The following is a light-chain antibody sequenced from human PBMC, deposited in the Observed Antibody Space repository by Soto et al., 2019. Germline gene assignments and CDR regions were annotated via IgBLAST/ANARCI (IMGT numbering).Light chain of an antibody. V-gene: IGKV3-15*01. CDR2: GAS. CDR1: ESVGSN. CDR3: QEYSNWWT. J-gene: IGKJ1*01. Sequence: TVMTQSPASLSVSPGERATLSCRASESVGSNVAWYQHKPGQAPRLLIYGASTRATGVPARFSGSASGTESTLTISSLQSEDSVVYYCQEYSNWWTFGQGTKIEIK.